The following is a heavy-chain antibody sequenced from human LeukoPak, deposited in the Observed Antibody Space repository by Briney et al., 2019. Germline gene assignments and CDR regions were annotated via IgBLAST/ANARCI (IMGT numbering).Heavy chain of an antibody. CDR1: GASISNYY. D-gene: IGHD1-14*01. J-gene: IGHJ4*02. V-gene: IGHV4-4*07. CDR2: TYTSGRT. CDR3: ASGDHRILEY. Sequence: SETLSLTCAVSGASISNYYWTWIRQPAGKGLQWIGRTYTSGRTNYNPPLKSRVTMSVDTSKNQFSLKLNSVTAADTAVYYCASGDHRILEYWGQGTLVTVSS.